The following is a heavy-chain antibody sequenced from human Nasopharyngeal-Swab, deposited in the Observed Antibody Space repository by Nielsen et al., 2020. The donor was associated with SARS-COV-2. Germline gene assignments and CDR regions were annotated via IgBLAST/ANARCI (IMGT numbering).Heavy chain of an antibody. Sequence: SATLSLTCAVYGGSFSSYYWGWIRQPPGKGLEWIGSLYYSGSTYYNPSLKGRVTISVDTSKNQFSLKLSSVTAADTAVYYCARSLLRFLEWTNFDYWGQGTLVTVSS. CDR3: ARSLLRFLEWTNFDY. V-gene: IGHV4-39*07. CDR2: LYYSGST. D-gene: IGHD3-3*01. J-gene: IGHJ4*02. CDR1: GGSFSSYY.